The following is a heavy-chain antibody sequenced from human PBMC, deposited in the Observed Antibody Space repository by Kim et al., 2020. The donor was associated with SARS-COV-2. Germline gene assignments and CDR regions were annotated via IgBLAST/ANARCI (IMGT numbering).Heavy chain of an antibody. CDR2: IRSKAYGGTT. J-gene: IGHJ6*02. Sequence: GGSLRLSCTASGFTFGDYAMSWVRQAPGKGLEWVGFIRSKAYGGTTEYAASVKGRFTISRDDSKSIAYLQMNSLKTEDTAVYYCTRDQVLGTTFYYYYGMDVWGQGTTVTVSS. D-gene: IGHD7-27*01. V-gene: IGHV3-49*04. CDR1: GFTFGDYA. CDR3: TRDQVLGTTFYYYYGMDV.